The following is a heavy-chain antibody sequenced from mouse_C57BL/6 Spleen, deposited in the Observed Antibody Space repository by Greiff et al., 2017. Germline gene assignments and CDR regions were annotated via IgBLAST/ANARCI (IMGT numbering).Heavy chain of an antibody. CDR2: IDPETGGT. CDR3: TRGTNWYFDV. V-gene: IGHV1-15*01. Sequence: QVQLQQSGAELVRPGASVTLSCKASGYTFTDYEMHWVKQTPVHGLEWIGAIDPETGGTAYNQKFKGKAILTADTSSSTAYMELRSLTSEDSAVYYCTRGTNWYFDVWGTGTTVTVSS. D-gene: IGHD1-3*01. J-gene: IGHJ1*03. CDR1: GYTFTDYE.